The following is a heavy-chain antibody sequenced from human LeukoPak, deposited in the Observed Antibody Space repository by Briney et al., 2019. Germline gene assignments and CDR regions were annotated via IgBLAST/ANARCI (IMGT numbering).Heavy chain of an antibody. CDR3: ARRTLGSFAGRYYYYYYMDV. CDR1: GGSFSGYY. V-gene: IGHV4-34*01. CDR2: INHSGST. J-gene: IGHJ6*03. D-gene: IGHD1-26*01. Sequence: SETLSLTCAVYGGSFSGYYWSWIRQPPGKGLEWIGEINHSGSTNYNPSLKSRVTMSVDTSKNQFSLKLTSVTAADTAVYYCARRTLGSFAGRYYYYYYMDVWGKGTTVTVS.